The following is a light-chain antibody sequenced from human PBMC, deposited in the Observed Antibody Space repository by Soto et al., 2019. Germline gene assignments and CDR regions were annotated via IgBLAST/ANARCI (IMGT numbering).Light chain of an antibody. Sequence: DIPMTQSPSTLSASIGEIVTITCRASQSISNWLAWYQQKSGKAPKPLIYDASRLESGVPSRFSGSGSGTEFTLTISSLQPDDVATYYCQQYNTYSGKFGQGTKV. CDR3: QQYNTYSGK. J-gene: IGKJ1*01. V-gene: IGKV1-5*01. CDR1: QSISNW. CDR2: DAS.